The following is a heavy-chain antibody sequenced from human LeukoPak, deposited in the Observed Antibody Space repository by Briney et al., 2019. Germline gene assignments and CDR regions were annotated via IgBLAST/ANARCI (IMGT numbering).Heavy chain of an antibody. Sequence: SETLSLTCTVSDDTISNYFWSWNRQSPGQGLEWIGYISTSGSTNYNPSLESRVSISVATSKNQFSLKLRSMTAADTAVYYCARLLRWSEDGFDIWGQGTMVSVSS. J-gene: IGHJ3*02. V-gene: IGHV4-4*09. CDR1: DDTISNYF. D-gene: IGHD2-15*01. CDR3: ARLLRWSEDGFDI. CDR2: ISTSGST.